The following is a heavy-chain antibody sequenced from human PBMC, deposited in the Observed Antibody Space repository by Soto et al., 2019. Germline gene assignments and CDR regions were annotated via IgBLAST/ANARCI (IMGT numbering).Heavy chain of an antibody. CDR2: IWNDGSNK. V-gene: IGHV3-33*08. J-gene: IGHJ3*02. CDR1: GFTFSSYG. Sequence: GGSLRLSCAASGFTFSSYGMHWVRQAPGKGLEWVAVIWNDGSNKYYADSVKGRFTISRDNSKNTLYLQMNSLRAEDTAVYYCASVLGYDAFDIWGQGTMVTVSS. CDR3: ASVLGYDAFDI. D-gene: IGHD2-8*02.